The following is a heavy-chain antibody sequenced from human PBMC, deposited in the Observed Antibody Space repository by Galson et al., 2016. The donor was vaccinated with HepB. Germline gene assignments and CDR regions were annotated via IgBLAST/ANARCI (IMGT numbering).Heavy chain of an antibody. D-gene: IGHD5-18*01. CDR2: ISTYNGNT. V-gene: IGHV1-18*04. J-gene: IGHJ3*02. CDR3: ARDPSSRGDTYGYEYAFNI. CDR1: GYTFTSSG. Sequence: SVKVSCKASGYTFTSSGISWVRQAPGQGLEWMGWISTYNGNTNYTQKFQGRVTMTTDTSTGTAYMELRSLRSDDTAVYYCARDPSSRGDTYGYEYAFNIWGQGTLVTVSS.